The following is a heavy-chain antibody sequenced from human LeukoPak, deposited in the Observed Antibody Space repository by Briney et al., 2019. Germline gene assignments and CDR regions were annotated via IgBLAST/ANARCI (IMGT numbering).Heavy chain of an antibody. Sequence: GASVKVSCKASGYTFTSYYMHWVRQAPGHGLKWMGIINPSGGSTSYAQKFQGRVTMTRDTSTSTVYMEASSLRSEDTAVYYCARDTAMVKRNWGQGTLVTVSS. CDR2: INPSGGST. J-gene: IGHJ4*02. D-gene: IGHD5-18*01. CDR3: ARDTAMVKRN. CDR1: GYTFTSYY. V-gene: IGHV1-46*01.